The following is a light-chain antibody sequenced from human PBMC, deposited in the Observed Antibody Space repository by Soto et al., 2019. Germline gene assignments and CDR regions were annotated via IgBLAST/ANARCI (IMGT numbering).Light chain of an antibody. CDR3: SSYTSSSRV. CDR2: DVS. V-gene: IGLV2-14*01. Sequence: QSALTQPASVSGSPGQSITISCTGTSSDVGGYNYVSWYQQHPGKAPKLMIYDVSNRPSGVSNRFSGSKSGNTASLTISGLQSGYEADYYCSSYTSSSRVFGTGTKLTVL. J-gene: IGLJ1*01. CDR1: SSDVGGYNY.